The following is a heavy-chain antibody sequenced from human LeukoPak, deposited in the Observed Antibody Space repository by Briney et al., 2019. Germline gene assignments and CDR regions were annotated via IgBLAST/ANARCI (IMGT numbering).Heavy chain of an antibody. CDR1: GFTFSSYA. V-gene: IGHV3-43*02. J-gene: IGHJ4*02. D-gene: IGHD1-26*01. CDR3: TGSTGSGTFDY. Sequence: GGSLRLSCAASGFTFSSYAMSWVRQAPGKGLEWVSLISGDGGSTYYADSVKGRFTISRDNSKNSLYLQMNSLRTEDTALYYCTGSTGSGTFDYWGQGTLVTVSS. CDR2: ISGDGGST.